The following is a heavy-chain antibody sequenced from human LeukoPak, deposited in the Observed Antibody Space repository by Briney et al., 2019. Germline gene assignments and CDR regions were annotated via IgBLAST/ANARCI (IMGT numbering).Heavy chain of an antibody. V-gene: IGHV1-2*02. J-gene: IGHJ6*02. CDR1: GYTFTGYY. CDR3: ARGIRYCSGGSCLTRYYYYYGMDV. CDR2: INPNSGGT. D-gene: IGHD2-15*01. Sequence: ASVKVSCKASGYTFTGYYMHCVRQAPGQGLEWMAWINPNSGGTNYAQKFQGRVTMTRDTSISTAYMELSRLRSDDTAVYYCARGIRYCSGGSCLTRYYYYYGMDVWGQGTTVTVSS.